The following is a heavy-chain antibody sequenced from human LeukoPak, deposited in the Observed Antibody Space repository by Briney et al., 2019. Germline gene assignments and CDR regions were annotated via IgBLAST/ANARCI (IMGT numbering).Heavy chain of an antibody. CDR2: IIPIFGTA. D-gene: IGHD4-17*01. CDR3: ARGGSDYALKYYFDY. Sequence: AASVKVSCKASGGTFSSYAISWVRQAPGQGLEWMGGIIPIFGTANYAQKFQGGVTITADESTSTAYMELSSLRSEDTAVYYCARGGSDYALKYYFDYWGQGTLVTVSS. CDR1: GGTFSSYA. V-gene: IGHV1-69*13. J-gene: IGHJ4*02.